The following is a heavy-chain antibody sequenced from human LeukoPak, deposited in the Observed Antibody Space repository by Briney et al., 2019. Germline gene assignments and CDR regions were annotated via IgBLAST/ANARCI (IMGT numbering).Heavy chain of an antibody. Sequence: SETLSLTCTVSGGLITSSSYYWGWVRQPPGKGLEWIGSFYYSGSIYYNPSLKSRVTISVDTSKNQFSLKLSSVTAADTAVYYCARTAGVAVAGSRQYSDYWGQGTLVTVSS. V-gene: IGHV4-39*01. CDR3: ARTAGVAVAGSRQYSDY. J-gene: IGHJ4*02. CDR1: GGLITSSSYY. CDR2: FYYSGSI. D-gene: IGHD6-19*01.